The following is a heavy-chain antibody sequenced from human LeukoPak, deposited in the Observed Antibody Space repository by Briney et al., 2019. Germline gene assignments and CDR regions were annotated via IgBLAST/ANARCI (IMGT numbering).Heavy chain of an antibody. CDR3: ARQYSRSSPFDY. CDR1: GYSFNNYL. CDR2: IYPGDSDT. D-gene: IGHD6-6*01. V-gene: IGHV5-51*01. Sequence: GEPLKISCKGSGYSFNNYLIGWVRQMSVKGLEWMGIIYPGDSDTRYSPSFQGQVTISADKSINTAYLQWSSLKASDTPMYYCARQYSRSSPFDYWGQGTLVSVPS. J-gene: IGHJ4*02.